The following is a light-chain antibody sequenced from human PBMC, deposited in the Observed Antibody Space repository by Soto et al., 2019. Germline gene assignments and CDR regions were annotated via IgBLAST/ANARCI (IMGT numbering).Light chain of an antibody. J-gene: IGKJ4*01. CDR3: QQYNNWPLT. CDR2: GAS. CDR1: PSVTNY. Sequence: PGERATLSCRASPSVTNYLAWYQQKPGQAPRLLIYGASTRATDIPARFSGSGSGTEFTLTISSLQSEDFALYYCQQYNNWPLTFGGGTKVDIK. V-gene: IGKV3-15*01.